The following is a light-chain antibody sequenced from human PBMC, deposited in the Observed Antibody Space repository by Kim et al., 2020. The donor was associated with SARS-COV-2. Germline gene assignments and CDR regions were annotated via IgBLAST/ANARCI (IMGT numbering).Light chain of an antibody. CDR3: QQLKSYPLT. CDR2: TAS. J-gene: IGKJ4*01. CDR1: QDISSY. V-gene: IGKV1-9*01. Sequence: DIQLTQSPSFLSASVGDRVTITCRASQDISSYLAWYQQKPAKAPKLLIHTASTLQSGVPSRFSGSGSGTEFTLTISSLQPEDFATYYCQQLKSYPLTFGGGTKVDIK.